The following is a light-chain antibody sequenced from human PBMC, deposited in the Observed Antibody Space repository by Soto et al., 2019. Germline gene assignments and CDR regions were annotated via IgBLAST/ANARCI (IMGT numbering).Light chain of an antibody. CDR2: GAS. J-gene: IGKJ1*01. V-gene: IGKV1-5*03. CDR1: KSIRSW. CDR3: QQYNDYPRT. Sequence: DIQMTQSPSTLSASVGDRVTITCRASKSIRSWLDWYQQKPWKAPKLLIYGASSLESGVQSRFSGSGSGTEFTLTISSLQPDDFATYYCQQYNDYPRTFGRGTQVEIK.